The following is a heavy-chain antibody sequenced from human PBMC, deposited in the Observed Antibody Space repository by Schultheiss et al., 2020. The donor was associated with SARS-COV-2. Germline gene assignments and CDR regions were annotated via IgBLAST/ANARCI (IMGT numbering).Heavy chain of an antibody. D-gene: IGHD6-13*01. J-gene: IGHJ4*02. CDR3: APQLVEGATDY. Sequence: SGPTLVKPTQTLTLTCSLSGFSLSTDGVAVGWIRQPPGKALEWLALIDWDDNKHYSTSLKTRLTISKDTSKNQVVLTMTNMDPVDTATYYCAPQLVEGATDYWGQGTLVTVSS. CDR2: IDWDDNK. CDR1: GFSLSTDGVA. V-gene: IGHV2-70*12.